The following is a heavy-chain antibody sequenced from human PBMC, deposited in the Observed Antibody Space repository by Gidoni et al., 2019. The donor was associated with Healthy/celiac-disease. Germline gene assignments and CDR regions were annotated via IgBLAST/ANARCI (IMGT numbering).Heavy chain of an antibody. CDR3: ARDRGNGSGSYRVPYGMDV. D-gene: IGHD3-10*01. CDR1: GCTFSSYA. Sequence: QVQLVQSVAAVKKPGSSVTVSCKASGCTFSSYAISWGRQAPGQGLEWMGGIIPIFGTANYAQKFQGRVTITADESTSTAYMELSSLRSEDTAVYYCARDRGNGSGSYRVPYGMDVWGQGTTVTVSS. J-gene: IGHJ6*02. CDR2: IIPIFGTA. V-gene: IGHV1-69*01.